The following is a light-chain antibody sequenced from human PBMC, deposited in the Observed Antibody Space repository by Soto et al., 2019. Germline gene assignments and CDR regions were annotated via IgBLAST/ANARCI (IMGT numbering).Light chain of an antibody. CDR1: SSDVGAYNY. V-gene: IGLV2-14*01. CDR3: SSYTSSRIRV. J-gene: IGLJ3*02. Sequence: QTALTQPASVCGSPGQSITISCTGTSSDVGAYNYVSWYQQHPGKAPKLMIYDVSNRPSGLSNRFSGSKSGSTASLTISGLQAEDEADYYCSSYTSSRIRVFGGGTKLTVL. CDR2: DVS.